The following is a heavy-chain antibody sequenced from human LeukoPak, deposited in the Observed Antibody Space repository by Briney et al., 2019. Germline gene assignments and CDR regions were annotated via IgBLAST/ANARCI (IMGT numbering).Heavy chain of an antibody. CDR3: ARGPSYDSRH. J-gene: IGHJ4*02. Sequence: PSETLSLTCAVYGGSFSGYYWSWIRQPPGKGLEWIGEINHSGSTNYNPSLKSRVTISVDTSKNQFSLKLSSVTAADTAVYYCARGPSYDSRHLGQPTQATVSS. CDR2: INHSGST. D-gene: IGHD3-22*01. CDR1: GGSFSGYY. V-gene: IGHV4-34*01.